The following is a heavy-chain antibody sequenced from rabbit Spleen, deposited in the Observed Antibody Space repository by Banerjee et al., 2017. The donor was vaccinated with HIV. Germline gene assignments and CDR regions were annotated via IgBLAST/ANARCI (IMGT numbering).Heavy chain of an antibody. CDR3: ARETSSGWGIVSFYFSL. J-gene: IGHJ4*01. V-gene: IGHV1S40*01. Sequence: QSLEESGGDLVKPGASLTLTCTASGFSFSSRYYMCWVRQAPGKGLEWIACIYADNSGDTYYASWAKGRFPISKSSSTTVTLQMTSLTAADTATYFCARETSSGWGIVSFYFSLWGPGTLVTVS. CDR2: IYADNSGDT. CDR1: GFSFSSRYY. D-gene: IGHD4-1*01.